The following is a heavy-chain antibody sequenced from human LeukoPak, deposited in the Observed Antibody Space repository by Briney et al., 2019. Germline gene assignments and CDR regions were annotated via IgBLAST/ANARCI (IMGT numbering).Heavy chain of an antibody. D-gene: IGHD7-27*01. J-gene: IGHJ3*02. CDR3: ARERPGEDTFDI. CDR2: ISSSGNTI. CDR1: GFTVSSNY. V-gene: IGHV3-48*03. Sequence: GGSLRLSCAASGFTVSSNYMNWVRQAPGKGLGWVSFISSSGNTIYYADSVKGRFIISRDNAKNSLYLQMNSLRTEDTAIYYCARERPGEDTFDIWGQGTMVTVSS.